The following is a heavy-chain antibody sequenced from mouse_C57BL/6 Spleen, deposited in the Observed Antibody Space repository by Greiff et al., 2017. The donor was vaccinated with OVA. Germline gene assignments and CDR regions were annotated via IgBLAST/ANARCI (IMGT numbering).Heavy chain of an antibody. V-gene: IGHV2-2*01. Sequence: VMLVESGPGLVQPSQSLSITCTVSGFSLTSYGVHWVRQSPGKGLEWLGVIWSGGSTDYNAAFIARLSISKDNSKSQVFFKMNSLQADDTAIYYCASYDWYFDVWGTGTTVTVSS. CDR2: IWSGGST. J-gene: IGHJ1*03. CDR3: ASYDWYFDV. CDR1: GFSLTSYG. D-gene: IGHD2-12*01.